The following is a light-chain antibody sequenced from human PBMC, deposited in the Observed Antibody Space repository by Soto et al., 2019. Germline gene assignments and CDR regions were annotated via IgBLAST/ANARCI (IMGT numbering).Light chain of an antibody. CDR3: QLRSNWPRVT. CDR1: QSVSSY. V-gene: IGKV3-11*01. CDR2: DAS. Sequence: EIVLTQSPATLSLSPGERATLSCRASQSVSSYLAWYQQKPGQAPRLLIYDASNRATGIPDRFSGSGSGTDFTLTISSREPEDLAVYYGQLRSNWPRVTFGPGTKVDIK. J-gene: IGKJ3*01.